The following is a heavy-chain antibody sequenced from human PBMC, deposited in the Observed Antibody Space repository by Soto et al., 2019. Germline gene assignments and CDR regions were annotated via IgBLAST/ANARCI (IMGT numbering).Heavy chain of an antibody. CDR3: ATAIYYGSGSYSRDY. Sequence: QVQLQESGPGLVKPSQTLSLTCTVSGGSMSSGGYYWSWIRQHPGKGLDWIGYIYYSGRTYYNPSLKSRVTISVDTSRNQLSLKLSSVTAADTAEYYWATAIYYGSGSYSRDYWCQGTLVTVSS. J-gene: IGHJ4*02. CDR1: GGSMSSGGYY. D-gene: IGHD3-10*01. V-gene: IGHV4-31*03. CDR2: IYYSGRT.